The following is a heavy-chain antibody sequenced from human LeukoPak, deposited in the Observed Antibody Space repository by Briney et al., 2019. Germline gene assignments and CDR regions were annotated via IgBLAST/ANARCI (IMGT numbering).Heavy chain of an antibody. CDR3: ARGVCSGGSCRNWFDP. Sequence: SETLSLTCTVSGGSISSYYWSWIRQPPGKGLEWIGYIYYSGSTNYNPSLKSRVTISVDTSKNQFYLKLSSVTAADTAVYYCARGVCSGGSCRNWFDPWGQGTLVTVSS. CDR2: IYYSGST. D-gene: IGHD2-15*01. CDR1: GGSISSYY. J-gene: IGHJ5*02. V-gene: IGHV4-59*01.